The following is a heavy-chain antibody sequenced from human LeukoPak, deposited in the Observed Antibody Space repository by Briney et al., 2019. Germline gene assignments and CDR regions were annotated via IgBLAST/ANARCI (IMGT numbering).Heavy chain of an antibody. V-gene: IGHV3-48*04. D-gene: IGHD3-3*02. CDR1: GFTVSSNY. CDR2: ISSSSSTI. Sequence: PGGSLRLSCAASGFTVSSNYMSWVRQAPGKGLEWVSYISSSSSTIYYADSVKGRFTISRDNAKNSLYLQMNSLRAEDTAVYYCARGEHLYLDYWGQGTLVTVSS. CDR3: ARGEHLYLDY. J-gene: IGHJ4*02.